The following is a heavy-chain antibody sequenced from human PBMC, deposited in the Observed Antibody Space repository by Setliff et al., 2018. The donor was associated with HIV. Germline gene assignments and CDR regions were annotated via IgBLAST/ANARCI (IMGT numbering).Heavy chain of an antibody. CDR1: GGSISSHY. CDR3: ARLQLKVTTWYFDL. J-gene: IGHJ2*01. Sequence: KPSETLSLTCTVSGGSISSHYWSWIRQPPGRGLEWIGYIYYSRITNYNPSLESRVTISPDTSKNQFSLKLSSVTAADTAVYYCARLQLKVTTWYFDLWGRGTLVTVSS. D-gene: IGHD4-17*01. V-gene: IGHV4-59*08. CDR2: IYYSRIT.